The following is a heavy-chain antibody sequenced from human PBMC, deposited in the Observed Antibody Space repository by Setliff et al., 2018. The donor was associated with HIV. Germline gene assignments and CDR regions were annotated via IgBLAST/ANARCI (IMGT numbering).Heavy chain of an antibody. CDR1: GGTFSSYS. CDR3: AKELAASGLGYFDS. V-gene: IGHV1-69*13. J-gene: IGHJ4*02. Sequence: ASVKVSCKASGGTFSSYSINWVRQAPGQGLGWMGGIIPIYGTPIYAQKFQGRVTITADESTSTAYMELSSLRSEDTAEYYCAKELAASGLGYFDSWGRGILVTVSS. D-gene: IGHD3-22*01. CDR2: IIPIYGTP.